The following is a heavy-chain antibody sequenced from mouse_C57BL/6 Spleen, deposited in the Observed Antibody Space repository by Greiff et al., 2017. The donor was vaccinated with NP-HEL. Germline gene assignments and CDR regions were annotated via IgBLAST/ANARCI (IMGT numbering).Heavy chain of an antibody. CDR2: ISYDGSN. D-gene: IGHD1-1*01. Sequence: DVQLQESGPGLVKPSQSLSLTCSVTGYSITSGYYWNWIRQFPGNKLEWMGYISYDGSNNYNPSLKNRISITRDTSKNQFFLKLNSVTTEDTATYYCARHLYGSSRGYFDVWGTGTTVTVSS. V-gene: IGHV3-6*01. CDR1: GYSITSGYY. CDR3: ARHLYGSSRGYFDV. J-gene: IGHJ1*03.